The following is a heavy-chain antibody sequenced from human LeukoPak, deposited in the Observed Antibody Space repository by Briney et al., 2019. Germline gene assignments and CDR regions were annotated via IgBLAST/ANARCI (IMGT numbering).Heavy chain of an antibody. Sequence: ASVKVSCKASGYTFSSYGISWVRQAPGQGLEWMGWISAYNGNANYAQKLQGRVTLTTDTSTSTAYMELRSLRSDDTAVYYCARVVLPPYYYDSSGHGWFDPWGQGTLVTVSS. J-gene: IGHJ5*02. D-gene: IGHD3-22*01. CDR3: ARVVLPPYYYDSSGHGWFDP. V-gene: IGHV1-18*01. CDR1: GYTFSSYG. CDR2: ISAYNGNA.